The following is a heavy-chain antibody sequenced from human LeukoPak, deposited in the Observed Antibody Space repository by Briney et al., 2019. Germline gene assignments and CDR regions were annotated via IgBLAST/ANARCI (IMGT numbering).Heavy chain of an antibody. D-gene: IGHD5-12*01. CDR2: VSYDGSNT. V-gene: IGHV3-30*03. Sequence: PGGSLRLSCAASGFTFSSYGMHWVRQAPGKGLEWVAVVSYDGSNTYYADSVKGRFTISRDNSKNTLYLQMNSLRAEDTAVYYCARDAEYSGYDLDYWGQGTLVTVSS. J-gene: IGHJ4*02. CDR3: ARDAEYSGYDLDY. CDR1: GFTFSSYG.